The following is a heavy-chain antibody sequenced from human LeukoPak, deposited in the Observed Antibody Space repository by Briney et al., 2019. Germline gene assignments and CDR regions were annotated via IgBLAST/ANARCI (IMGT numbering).Heavy chain of an antibody. CDR3: ARGGYYDSSGYARIDAFDI. CDR2: IIPIFGTA. CDR1: GGTFSSYA. V-gene: IGHV1-69*05. D-gene: IGHD3-22*01. J-gene: IGHJ3*02. Sequence: ASVKVSCKASGGTFSSYAISWVRQAPGQGLEWMGGIIPIFGTANYAQKFQGRVTITTDESTSTAYMELSSLRSEDTAVYYCARGGYYDSSGYARIDAFDIWGQGTMVAASS.